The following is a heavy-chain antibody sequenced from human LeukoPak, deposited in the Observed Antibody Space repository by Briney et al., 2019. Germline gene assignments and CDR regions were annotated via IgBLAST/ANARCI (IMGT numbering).Heavy chain of an antibody. CDR1: GFTFSSYA. CDR3: ARGQRITMTD. Sequence: KPGGSLRLSCAASGFTFSSYAMSWIRQPPGKGLEWIGEINHSGSTNYNPSLKSRVAISVDTSRNQFSLRLSSVTAADTAVYYCARGQRITMTDWGQGTLVTVSS. CDR2: INHSGST. V-gene: IGHV4-34*01. D-gene: IGHD3-22*01. J-gene: IGHJ4*02.